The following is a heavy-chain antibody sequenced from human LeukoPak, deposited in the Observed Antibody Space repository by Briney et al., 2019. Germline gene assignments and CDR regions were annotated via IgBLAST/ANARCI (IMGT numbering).Heavy chain of an antibody. V-gene: IGHV3-30*18. CDR1: GSTFSSYG. Sequence: PGGSLRLSCAASGSTFSSYGMHWVRQAPGKGLEWVAVISYDGSNKYYADSVKGRFTISRDNSKNTLYLQMNSLRAEDTAVYYCAKDPYGSGSYYPDYWGQGTLVTVSS. J-gene: IGHJ4*02. CDR3: AKDPYGSGSYYPDY. D-gene: IGHD3-10*01. CDR2: ISYDGSNK.